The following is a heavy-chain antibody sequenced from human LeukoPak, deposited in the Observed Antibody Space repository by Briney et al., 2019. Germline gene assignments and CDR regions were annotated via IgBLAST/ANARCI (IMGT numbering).Heavy chain of an antibody. Sequence: GGSLRLSCAASGYTFSSYAMSWVHQAPGKGLEWVSTIGGSGDSTYYADSVRGRFTISRDNSKNTLFLQMNSLRAEDTAVYYCARARYCGSTSCYLDYWGQGTLVTVSS. CDR2: IGGSGDST. D-gene: IGHD2-2*01. J-gene: IGHJ4*02. V-gene: IGHV3-23*01. CDR3: ARARYCGSTSCYLDY. CDR1: GYTFSSYA.